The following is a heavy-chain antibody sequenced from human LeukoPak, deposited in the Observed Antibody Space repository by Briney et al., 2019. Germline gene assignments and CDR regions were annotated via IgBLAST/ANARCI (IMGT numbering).Heavy chain of an antibody. Sequence: GGSLRLSCAVSGITLSNYGMTWVRRAPGKGLEWVAGLSGSGGSTNYADSVKGRFTISRDNAKNTLYLQMNSLRAEDTAVYFCAKRGVVIRVILVGFHKEAYYFDSWGQGVLVTVSS. D-gene: IGHD3-22*01. CDR1: GITLSNYG. CDR3: AKRGVVIRVILVGFHKEAYYFDS. V-gene: IGHV3-23*01. CDR2: LSGSGGST. J-gene: IGHJ4*02.